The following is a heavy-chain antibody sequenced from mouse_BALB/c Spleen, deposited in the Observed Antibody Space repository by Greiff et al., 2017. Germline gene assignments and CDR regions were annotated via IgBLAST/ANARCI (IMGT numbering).Heavy chain of an antibody. D-gene: IGHD1-1*01. V-gene: IGHV1-5*01. CDR1: GYTFTSYW. J-gene: IGHJ3*01. Sequence: EVQLQQSGPELVKPGASVKMSCKASGYTFTSYWMHWVKQRPGQGLEWIGAIYPGNSDTSYNQKFKGKAKLTAVTSTSTAYMELSSLTNEDSAVYYCTRGEDYYGSSPFAYWGQGTLVTVSA. CDR3: TRGEDYYGSSPFAY. CDR2: IYPGNSDT.